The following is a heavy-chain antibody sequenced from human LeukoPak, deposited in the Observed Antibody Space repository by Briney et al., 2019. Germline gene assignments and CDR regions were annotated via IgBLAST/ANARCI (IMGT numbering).Heavy chain of an antibody. D-gene: IGHD5-18*01. J-gene: IGHJ6*02. CDR3: ATSVDTAMASIYYYGMDA. CDR2: IYSGGST. Sequence: GGSLRLSCAASGFTVSSNYMSWVRQAPGKGLEWVSVIYSGGSTYYADSVKGRFTISRDNSKNTLYLQMNSLRAEDTAVYYCATSVDTAMASIYYYGMDAWGQGTTVTVSS. CDR1: GFTVSSNY. V-gene: IGHV3-66*01.